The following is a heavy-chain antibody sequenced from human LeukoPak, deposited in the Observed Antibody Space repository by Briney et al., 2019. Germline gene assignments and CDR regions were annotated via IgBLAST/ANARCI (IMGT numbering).Heavy chain of an antibody. CDR3: ARVVVAAGYGMDV. D-gene: IGHD2-15*01. J-gene: IGHJ6*02. Sequence: PSQTLSLTCTVSGGSISSYYWSWIRQPPGKGLEWIGYIYYSGSTNYNPSLKSRVTISVDTSKSQFSLKLSSVTAADTAVYCCARVVVAAGYGMDVWGQGTTVTVSS. V-gene: IGHV4-59*01. CDR2: IYYSGST. CDR1: GGSISSYY.